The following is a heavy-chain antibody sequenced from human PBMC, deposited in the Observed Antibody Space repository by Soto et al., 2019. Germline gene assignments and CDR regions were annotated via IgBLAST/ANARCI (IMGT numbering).Heavy chain of an antibody. D-gene: IGHD1-1*01. J-gene: IGHJ4*02. V-gene: IGHV3-15*01. CDR3: VEGWNDF. Sequence: EVQVVESGGDLVKPGGSLRLSCATSGFIFSSAWMSWVRQAPGKGLEWVGRIKSKSDGGKRDYAAPVNGRFNISRDDSKNMVYLQMNSMTAEDTAVYYCVEGWNDFWGQGTLVTVSS. CDR2: IKSKSDGGKR. CDR1: GFIFSSAW.